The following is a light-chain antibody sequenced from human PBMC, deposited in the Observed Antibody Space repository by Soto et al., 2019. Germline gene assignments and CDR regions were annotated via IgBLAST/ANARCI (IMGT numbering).Light chain of an antibody. J-gene: IGLJ3*02. CDR3: SSYTSSSTPLV. Sequence: QSALTQPASVSGSPGQSITISCTGTSSDVGGYNYVSWYQQHPGKAPKLMIYDVTNRPSGVSNRFSGYKSGNTASLTTSGLQAEDEADYYCSSYTSSSTPLVFGGGTKLTVL. CDR1: SSDVGGYNY. V-gene: IGLV2-14*01. CDR2: DVT.